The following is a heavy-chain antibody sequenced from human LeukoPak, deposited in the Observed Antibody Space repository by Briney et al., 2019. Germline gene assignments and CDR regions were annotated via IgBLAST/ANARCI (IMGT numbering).Heavy chain of an antibody. CDR3: ARGVYGDYPPYYYYMDV. V-gene: IGHV3-21*01. Sequence: PGGSLRLSCAASGFTFSSYSMNWARQAPGKGLEWVSSISSSSSYIYYADSVKGRFTISRDNAKNSLYLQMNSLRAEDTAVYYCARGVYGDYPPYYYYMDVWGKGTTVSVSS. D-gene: IGHD4-17*01. J-gene: IGHJ6*03. CDR1: GFTFSSYS. CDR2: ISSSSSYI.